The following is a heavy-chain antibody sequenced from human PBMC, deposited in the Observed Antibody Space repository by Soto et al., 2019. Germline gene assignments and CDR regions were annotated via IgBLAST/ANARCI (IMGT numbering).Heavy chain of an antibody. CDR1: GGSISSSSYY. CDR3: ARRESYDILTGYYHFDY. CDR2: IYYSGST. D-gene: IGHD3-9*01. Sequence: QLQLQESGPGLVKPSETLSLTCTVSGGSISSSSYYWGWIRQLPGKGLEWIGSIYYSGSTYYNPALKSRVTISVDTSKNQFSLKLSSVTAADTAVYYCARRESYDILTGYYHFDYWGQGTLVTVSS. V-gene: IGHV4-39*01. J-gene: IGHJ4*02.